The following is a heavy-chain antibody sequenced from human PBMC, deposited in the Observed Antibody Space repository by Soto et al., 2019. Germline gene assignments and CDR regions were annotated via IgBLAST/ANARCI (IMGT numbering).Heavy chain of an antibody. CDR2: ISFDGSKK. V-gene: IGHV3-30-3*01. D-gene: IGHD3-22*01. Sequence: QVQLVESGGGVVQPGRSLRLSCEGSGFTSSSYVMHWVRQAPGKGLEWVALISFDGSKKNYADSVKGRFTISRDNSKNMMYLQMNSLSPEDTAVYYCARGVFYYYGSSGYSPDYWGQGTLVTVSS. J-gene: IGHJ4*02. CDR1: GFTSSSYV. CDR3: ARGVFYYYGSSGYSPDY.